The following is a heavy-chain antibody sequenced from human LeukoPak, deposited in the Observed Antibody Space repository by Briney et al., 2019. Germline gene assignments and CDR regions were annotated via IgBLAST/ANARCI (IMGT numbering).Heavy chain of an antibody. J-gene: IGHJ5*02. CDR3: ARVIAAAGSWFDP. Sequence: AASVNVSCKASGYTFTGYYMHWVRQAPGQGLEWMGRINPNSGGTNYAQKFQGRVTMTRDTSISTAYMELSRLRSDDTAVYHCARVIAAAGSWFDPWGQGTLVTVSS. CDR1: GYTFTGYY. V-gene: IGHV1-2*06. CDR2: INPNSGGT. D-gene: IGHD6-13*01.